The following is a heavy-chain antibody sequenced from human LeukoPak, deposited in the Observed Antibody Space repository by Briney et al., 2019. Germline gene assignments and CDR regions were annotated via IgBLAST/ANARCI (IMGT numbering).Heavy chain of an antibody. J-gene: IGHJ4*02. CDR2: IKQDGSEK. CDR1: GFTFSSYG. D-gene: IGHD1-1*01. CDR3: ARDLARADRERIN. Sequence: GGSLRLSCAASGFTFSSYGMHWVRQAPGKGLEWVANIKQDGSEKYYVDSVKGRFTISRDNAKNSLYLQMNSLRAEDTAVYYCARDLARADRERINWGQGTLVTVSS. V-gene: IGHV3-7*01.